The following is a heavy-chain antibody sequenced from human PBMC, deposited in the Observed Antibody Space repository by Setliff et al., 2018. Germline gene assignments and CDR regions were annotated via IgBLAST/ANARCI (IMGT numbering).Heavy chain of an antibody. CDR2: INTNTGNP. CDR1: GYTFTTYT. Sequence: ASVKVSCKASGYTFTTYTMNWVRQAPGQGLEWMGWINTNTGNPTYAQGFTGRFVFSLDTSVSTAYLQINSLEAEDTAVYYCARGSGTYASSSRVIHYWGQGTLVTVSS. J-gene: IGHJ4*02. CDR3: ARGSGTYASSSRVIHY. V-gene: IGHV7-4-1*02. D-gene: IGHD6-6*01.